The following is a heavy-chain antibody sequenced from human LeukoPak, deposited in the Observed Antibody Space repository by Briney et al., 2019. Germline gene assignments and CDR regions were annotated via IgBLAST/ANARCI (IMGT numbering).Heavy chain of an antibody. CDR3: ARDGYMGIAARGNWFDP. CDR1: GYSISSSNW. Sequence: SDTLSLTCAVSGYSISSSNWWGWIRQPPGKGLEWIGYIYYSGSTYYNPSLKSRVTMSVDTSKNQFSLKLSSVTAVDTAVYYCARDGYMGIAARGNWFDPWGQGTLVTVSS. D-gene: IGHD6-6*01. CDR2: IYYSGST. J-gene: IGHJ5*02. V-gene: IGHV4-28*03.